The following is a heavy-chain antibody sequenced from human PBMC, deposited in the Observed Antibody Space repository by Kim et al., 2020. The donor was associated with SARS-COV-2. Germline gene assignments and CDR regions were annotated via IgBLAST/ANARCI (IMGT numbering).Heavy chain of an antibody. CDR2: IYYSGST. D-gene: IGHD3-22*01. V-gene: IGHV4-61*01. Sequence: SETLSLTCTVSGGSVSSGSYYWSWIRQPPGKGLEGIGYIYYSGSTNYNPSLKSRVTISVDTSKNQFSLKLSSVTAADTAVYYCARGGYYYDSSGYPVGGAFDIWGQGTMVTVSS. J-gene: IGHJ3*02. CDR3: ARGGYYYDSSGYPVGGAFDI. CDR1: GGSVSSGSYY.